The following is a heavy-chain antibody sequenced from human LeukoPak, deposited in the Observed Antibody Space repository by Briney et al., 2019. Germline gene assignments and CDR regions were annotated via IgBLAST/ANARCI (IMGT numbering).Heavy chain of an antibody. CDR1: GYTFTSYD. D-gene: IGHD2-2*01. Sequence: ASVKVSCKASGYTFTSYDINWVRQATGQGLEWMGWMNPNSGNTGYAQKFQGRVAITRNTSISTAYMELSSLRSEDTAVYYCARKLGYCSSTSCYYWFDPWGQGTLVTVSS. V-gene: IGHV1-8*03. CDR3: ARKLGYCSSTSCYYWFDP. CDR2: MNPNSGNT. J-gene: IGHJ5*02.